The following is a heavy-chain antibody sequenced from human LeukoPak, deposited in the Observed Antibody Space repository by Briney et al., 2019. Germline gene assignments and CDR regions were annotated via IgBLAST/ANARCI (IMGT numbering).Heavy chain of an antibody. CDR2: ISYDGSSK. CDR1: GFIFRNYA. D-gene: IGHD6-13*01. CDR3: AKSTGYSTTGRDFDS. Sequence: PGGSLRLSCAASGFIFRNYAMHWVRQAPGKGLEWVAVISYDGSSKYYADSGKGRFTISRDKSENPLYLQLSSLRAEDTAVYYCAKSTGYSTTGRDFDSWGRGTLVTVSS. J-gene: IGHJ4*02. V-gene: IGHV3-30-3*02.